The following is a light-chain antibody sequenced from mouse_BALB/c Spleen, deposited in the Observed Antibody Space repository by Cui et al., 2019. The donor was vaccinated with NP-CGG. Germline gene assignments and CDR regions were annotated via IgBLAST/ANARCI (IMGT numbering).Light chain of an antibody. J-gene: IGLJ1*01. CDR3: ALWYSNHWV. Sequence: AVSTQEFEHTTSPGETVTLTCRSSTGAVTTSNYANWVQEKPDHLFTGLIGGTNNRAPGVPARFSGSLIGDKAALTITGAQTEDEAIYFCALWYSNHWVFGGGTKLTVL. V-gene: IGLV1*01. CDR2: GTN. CDR1: TGAVTTSNY.